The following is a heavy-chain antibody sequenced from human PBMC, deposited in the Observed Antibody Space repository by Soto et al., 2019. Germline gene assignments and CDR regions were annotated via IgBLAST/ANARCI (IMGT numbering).Heavy chain of an antibody. Sequence: KPSETLSLTCVVSGGSMSSFYWSWIRQSADKGLEWIGRIHPTGITNYNPSLKSRVTMSIDTSKKQFSLNVKAVTAADTARYYCARDRGGGWLDPWGQGALVTVSS. CDR2: IHPTGIT. CDR3: ARDRGGGWLDP. J-gene: IGHJ5*02. D-gene: IGHD2-15*01. CDR1: GGSMSSFY. V-gene: IGHV4-4*07.